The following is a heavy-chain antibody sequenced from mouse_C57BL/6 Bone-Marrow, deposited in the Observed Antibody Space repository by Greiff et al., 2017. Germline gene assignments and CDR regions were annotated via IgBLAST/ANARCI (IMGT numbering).Heavy chain of an antibody. J-gene: IGHJ2*01. Sequence: QVQLQQPGAELVKPGASVKLSCKASGYTFTSYWMKWVKQRPGQGLEWIGEIDPSDSYTNYNQKFKGKATLTVDTSSSTAYMQLSSLTSEDSAVYYCARTVNYADYWGQGTTLTVSS. CDR1: GYTFTSYW. CDR3: ARTVNYADY. D-gene: IGHD2-1*01. V-gene: IGHV1-50*01. CDR2: IDPSDSYT.